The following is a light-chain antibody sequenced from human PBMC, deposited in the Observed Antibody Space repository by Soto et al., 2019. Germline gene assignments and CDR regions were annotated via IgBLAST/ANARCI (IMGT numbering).Light chain of an antibody. CDR1: QSIFYSSNNKNY. V-gene: IGKV4-1*01. CDR2: WAS. J-gene: IGKJ3*01. CDR3: QQYYTAQLT. Sequence: DIVMTQSPDSLAVSLGERATINCKSSQSIFYSSNNKNYLTWYQQKPGQPPKLLIYWASTRESGVPDRFSGSGSGTDFTLTISSLQAEDVAVYYCQQYYTAQLTFGPGTKVDIK.